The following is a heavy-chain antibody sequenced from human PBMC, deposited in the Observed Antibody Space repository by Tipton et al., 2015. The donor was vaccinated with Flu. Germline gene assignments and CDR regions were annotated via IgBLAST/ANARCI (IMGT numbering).Heavy chain of an antibody. CDR3: ARYGSYFEY. D-gene: IGHD1-26*01. J-gene: IGHJ4*02. Sequence: TLSLTCAVYGGSFSSYYWSWIRQPPGKGLEWIGYIYYNGNTNYNPFPKSRVTISVDTSKNQFSLKVSSVTAADTAVYYCARYGSYFEYWGQGTLVTVSS. CDR1: GGSFSSYY. CDR2: IYYNGNT. V-gene: IGHV4-59*01.